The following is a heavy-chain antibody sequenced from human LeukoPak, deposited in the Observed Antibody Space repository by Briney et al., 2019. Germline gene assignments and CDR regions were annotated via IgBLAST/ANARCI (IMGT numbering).Heavy chain of an antibody. CDR2: VSGKSIAI. CDR3: AKPPGPASSNYDFDY. J-gene: IGHJ4*02. D-gene: IGHD4-11*01. CDR1: GFTFSDYG. V-gene: IGHV3-48*04. Sequence: PGGSLRLSCAASGFTFSDYGMNWVRQAPGKGLEWLSFVSGKSIAIYYADSVKGRFTISRDNAKESVYLHMSSLRAEDTAVYYCAKPPGPASSNYDFDYWGQGTLVTVSS.